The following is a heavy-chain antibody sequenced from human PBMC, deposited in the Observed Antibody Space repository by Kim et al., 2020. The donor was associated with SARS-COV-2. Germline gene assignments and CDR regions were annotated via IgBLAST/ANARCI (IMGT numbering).Heavy chain of an antibody. D-gene: IGHD4-17*01. Sequence: GSEKYYVDSVRGRFTISRDNANNALYLQMTSRRAEDTAVYYCATDTNYGEYWGQGTLVTVSS. V-gene: IGHV3-7*01. J-gene: IGHJ4*02. CDR3: ATDTNYGEY. CDR2: GSEK.